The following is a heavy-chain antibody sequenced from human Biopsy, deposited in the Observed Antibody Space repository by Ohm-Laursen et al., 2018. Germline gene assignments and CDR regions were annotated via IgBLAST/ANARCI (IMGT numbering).Heavy chain of an antibody. V-gene: IGHV4-59*08. CDR2: VSYSGNT. Sequence: GTLSLTCTVSGVSISSYFWSWIRQPLGKGLEWIGYVSYSGNTKYNPSLKSRVIISADTSKNQFSLRLSSVTAADTAMYYCAAYYYDSSGYFYAFHYWGQGTLVTVSS. J-gene: IGHJ4*02. D-gene: IGHD3-22*01. CDR1: GVSISSYF. CDR3: AAYYYDSSGYFYAFHY.